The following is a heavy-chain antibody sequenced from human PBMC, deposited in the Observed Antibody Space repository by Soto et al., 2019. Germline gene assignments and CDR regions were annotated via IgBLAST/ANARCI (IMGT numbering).Heavy chain of an antibody. J-gene: IGHJ5*02. Sequence: GGSLRLSCAASGFTFSNYAMNWVRQAPGKGLEWVSTISGRGGSTYYADSVKGRFTISRDNSKNTLYLQMNSLRAEDTAVYYCARPLWFGELVPFDPWGQGTLVTVSS. D-gene: IGHD3-10*01. CDR2: ISGRGGST. V-gene: IGHV3-23*01. CDR3: ARPLWFGELVPFDP. CDR1: GFTFSNYA.